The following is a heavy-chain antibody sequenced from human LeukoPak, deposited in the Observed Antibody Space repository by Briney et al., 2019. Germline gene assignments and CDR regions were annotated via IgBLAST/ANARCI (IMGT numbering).Heavy chain of an antibody. D-gene: IGHD1-26*01. J-gene: IGHJ4*02. CDR3: ARWEKVLDYFDY. V-gene: IGHV4-39*01. CDR2: ISDSGNT. Sequence: SETLSLTCTVSGGSISSRNYYWGWIRQPPGEGLEWIGKISDSGNTYYSPSLRSRVTISIDTSKNQFSLKLSSVTATDTAVYCARWEKVLDYFDYWGQGTLVTVSS. CDR1: GGSISSRNYY.